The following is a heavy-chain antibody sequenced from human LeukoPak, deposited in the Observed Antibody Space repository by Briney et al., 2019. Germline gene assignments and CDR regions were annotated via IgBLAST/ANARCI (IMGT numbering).Heavy chain of an antibody. CDR2: IYPGDSDT. V-gene: IGHV5-51*01. CDR3: ARSLVTMVRTHDAFDI. Sequence: GESLKISCKGSGYSFTSYWIGWVRQMPGKGLEWMGIIYPGDSDTRYSPSFQGQVTISADKSISTAYLQWSSLKASDTAMYYCARSLVTMVRTHDAFDIWGQGTMVTVSS. D-gene: IGHD3-10*01. CDR1: GYSFTSYW. J-gene: IGHJ3*02.